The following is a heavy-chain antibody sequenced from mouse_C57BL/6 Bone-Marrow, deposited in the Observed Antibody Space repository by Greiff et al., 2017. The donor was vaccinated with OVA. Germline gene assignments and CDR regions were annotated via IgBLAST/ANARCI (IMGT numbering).Heavy chain of an antibody. V-gene: IGHV8-12*01. CDR1: GFSLSTSGMG. Sequence: QVTLKESGPGILQSSQTLSLTCSFSGFSLSTSGMGVSWIRQPSGKGLEWLAHIYWDDDKRYNPSLKSRLTISKDTYRNPVFLKVTSVDTADTTTYYCARSYDYWFAYWGQGTLVTVSA. CDR3: ARSYDYWFAY. J-gene: IGHJ3*01. CDR2: IYWDDDK. D-gene: IGHD2-4*01.